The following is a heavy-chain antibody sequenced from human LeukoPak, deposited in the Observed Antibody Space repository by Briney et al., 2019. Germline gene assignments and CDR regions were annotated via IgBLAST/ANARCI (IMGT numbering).Heavy chain of an antibody. CDR3: AREAGGMYNWFDP. CDR2: IIPISGTA. J-gene: IGHJ5*02. Sequence: ASVKVSCKASGGTFSSYAISWVRQAPGQGLEWMGGIIPISGTANYAQKFQGRVTITADESTSTAYMGLSSLRSEDTAVYYCAREAGGMYNWFDPWGQGTLVTVSS. D-gene: IGHD6-13*01. CDR1: GGTFSSYA. V-gene: IGHV1-69*13.